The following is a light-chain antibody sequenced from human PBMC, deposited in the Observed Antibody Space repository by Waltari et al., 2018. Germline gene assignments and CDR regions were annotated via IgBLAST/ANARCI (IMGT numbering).Light chain of an antibody. Sequence: QSALTQPASVSGSPGQSFTISGPGPSSHVGCSTTVSWYQQHPGKSPQRMVYDVFERPSGVSNRFSGSKSGNTASLTISGLQAEDEADYYCKSYAGSSSWVFGGGTKLTVL. CDR2: DVF. CDR1: SSHVGCSTT. J-gene: IGLJ3*02. V-gene: IGLV2-14*03. CDR3: KSYAGSSSWV.